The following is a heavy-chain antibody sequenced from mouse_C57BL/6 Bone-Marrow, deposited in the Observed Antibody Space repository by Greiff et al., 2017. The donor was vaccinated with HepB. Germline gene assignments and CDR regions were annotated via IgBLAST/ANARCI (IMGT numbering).Heavy chain of an antibody. D-gene: IGHD2-4*01. Sequence: QVQLKESGAELMKPGASVKLSCKATGYTFTGYWIEWVKQRPGHGLEWIGEILPGSGSTNYNEKFKGKATFTADTSSNTAYMQLSSLTTEDSAIYYCASLSIYYDYDGLAYWGQGTLVTVSA. CDR3: ASLSIYYDYDGLAY. CDR2: ILPGSGST. J-gene: IGHJ3*01. V-gene: IGHV1-9*01. CDR1: GYTFTGYW.